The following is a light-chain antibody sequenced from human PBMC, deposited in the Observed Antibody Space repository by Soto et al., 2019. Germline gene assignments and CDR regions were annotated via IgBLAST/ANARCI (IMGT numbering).Light chain of an antibody. CDR2: EDY. J-gene: IGLJ3*02. CDR3: CSYAGSDIFAV. Sequence: QSALTQPASVSGSPGQSITISCTGTSSDIGSYERVSWYQRHPGKAPKLMIYEDYRRPSGISNRFSGSKSGNTTSLTISGLQAEDEADYYCCSYAGSDIFAVFGGGTKLPVL. CDR1: SSDIGSYER. V-gene: IGLV2-23*01.